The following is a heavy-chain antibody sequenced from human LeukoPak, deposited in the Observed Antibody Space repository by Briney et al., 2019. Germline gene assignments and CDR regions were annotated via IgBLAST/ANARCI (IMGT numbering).Heavy chain of an antibody. Sequence: KASETLSLTCTVSGGSISSSSYYWSWIRQPAGKGLEWIGRIYTSGSTNYNPSLKSRVTMSVDTSKNPFSLKLSSVPAADTAVYYCARYSPESSVPLLSLGWFDPWGQGTLVTVSS. CDR2: IYTSGST. D-gene: IGHD4-11*01. V-gene: IGHV4-61*02. CDR3: ARYSPESSVPLLSLGWFDP. CDR1: GGSISSSSYY. J-gene: IGHJ5*02.